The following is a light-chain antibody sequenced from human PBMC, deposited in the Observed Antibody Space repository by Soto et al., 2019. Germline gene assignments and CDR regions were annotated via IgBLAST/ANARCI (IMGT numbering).Light chain of an antibody. J-gene: IGLJ2*01. Sequence: QSVLTQSASVSGSPGQSITISCTGTSSDVGGYNYVSWYQQLPGKAPKLMIYDVSNRPSGVSNRFSGSKSGNTASLMISGLQAEDEADYYCSSYTSSSIVVFGGGTKLTVL. V-gene: IGLV2-14*03. CDR2: DVS. CDR3: SSYTSSSIVV. CDR1: SSDVGGYNY.